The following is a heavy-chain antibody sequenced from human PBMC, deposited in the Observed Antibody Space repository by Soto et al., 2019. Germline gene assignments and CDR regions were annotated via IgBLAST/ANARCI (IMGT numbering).Heavy chain of an antibody. CDR3: AGLRSYSAGWYDF. D-gene: IGHD6-13*01. Sequence: SETLSLTCTVSSGSVNSASYYWTWIRQPPGKGLEWIGHVDDSGNTNYNPSLKSRVTISVDTSKNQFSLRLRSVTAADTAVYYCAGLRSYSAGWYDFWGQGTLVTVSS. CDR2: VDDSGNT. CDR1: SGSVNSASYY. J-gene: IGHJ5*01. V-gene: IGHV4-61*01.